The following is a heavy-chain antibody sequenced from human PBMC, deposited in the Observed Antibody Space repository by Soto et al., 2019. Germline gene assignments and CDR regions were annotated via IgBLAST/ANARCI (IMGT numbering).Heavy chain of an antibody. Sequence: SVKVSCKASGYSFIGYGLSWVRQAPGQGLEWMGGIIPIFGTANYAQKFQGRVTITADKSTSTAYMELSSLRSEDTAVYYCARVEVDTAIPAPYYYYGMDVWGQGTTVTVSS. CDR2: IIPIFGTA. CDR1: GYSFIGYG. CDR3: ARVEVDTAIPAPYYYYGMDV. V-gene: IGHV1-69*06. D-gene: IGHD5-18*01. J-gene: IGHJ6*02.